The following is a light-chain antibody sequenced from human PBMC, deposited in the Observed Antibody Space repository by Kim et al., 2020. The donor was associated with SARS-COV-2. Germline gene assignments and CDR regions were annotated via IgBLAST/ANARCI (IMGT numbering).Light chain of an antibody. V-gene: IGKV3-20*01. CDR2: GAS. Sequence: CTGERSTFSCRASQSVSSSYLAWYQQKPGQAPRLLIYGASSRATGIPDRFSGSGSGTDFTLTISRLEPEDFAVYYCQQYGSSPFTFGPGTKVDIK. J-gene: IGKJ3*01. CDR1: QSVSSSY. CDR3: QQYGSSPFT.